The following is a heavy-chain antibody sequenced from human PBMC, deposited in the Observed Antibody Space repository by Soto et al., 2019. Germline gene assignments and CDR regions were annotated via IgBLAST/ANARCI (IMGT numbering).Heavy chain of an antibody. CDR1: GAALRNGGDH. J-gene: IGHJ4*02. D-gene: IGHD5-18*01. V-gene: IGHV4-31*03. CDR3: ARSGYSYGPNPLLY. Sequence: SEPLTINATVSGAALRNGGDHCGWIRQHPGKGLEWIGYIYYSGSTYYNPSLKSRVTISVDTSKNQFSLKLSSVTAADTAVYYCARSGYSYGPNPLLYWGQGTLVTVS. CDR2: IYYSGST.